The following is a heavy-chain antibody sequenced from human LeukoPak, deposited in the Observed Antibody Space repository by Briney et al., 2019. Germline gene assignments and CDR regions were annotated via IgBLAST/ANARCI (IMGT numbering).Heavy chain of an antibody. Sequence: GGSLTLSCAASGFTFSSYWMHWVRHAPGKGLVWVSRINSDGSSTSYADSVKGRFTISRDTAKNTLYLQMNSLRAEDTAVYYCARGIAVAGGRVDYWGQGTLVTVSS. V-gene: IGHV3-74*01. J-gene: IGHJ4*02. CDR2: INSDGSST. CDR1: GFTFSSYW. CDR3: ARGIAVAGGRVDY. D-gene: IGHD6-19*01.